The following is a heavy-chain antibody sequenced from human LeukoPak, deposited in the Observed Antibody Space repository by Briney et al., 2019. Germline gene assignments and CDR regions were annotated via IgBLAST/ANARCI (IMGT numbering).Heavy chain of an antibody. Sequence: GGSLRLSCAASGFTFSRYWMHWVRNAPGKGLVWVSRINSDGSSITYADSVKGRFTISRDNAKNTLYLQMNSLRPEDTAVYYCASFDFWSGYPFDPWGQGTLVTVSS. V-gene: IGHV3-74*01. D-gene: IGHD3-3*01. J-gene: IGHJ5*02. CDR3: ASFDFWSGYPFDP. CDR2: INSDGSSI. CDR1: GFTFSRYW.